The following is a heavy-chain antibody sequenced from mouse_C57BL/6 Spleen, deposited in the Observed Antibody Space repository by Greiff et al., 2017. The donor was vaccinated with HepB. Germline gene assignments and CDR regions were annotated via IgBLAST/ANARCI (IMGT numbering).Heavy chain of an antibody. V-gene: IGHV1-64*01. CDR2: IHPNSGST. J-gene: IGHJ1*03. CDR1: GYTFTSYW. D-gene: IGHD1-1*01. Sequence: QVQLQQPGAELVKPGASVKLSCKASGYTFTSYWMHWVKQRPGQGLEWIGMIHPNSGSTNYNEKFKSKATLTVDKSSSTAYMQLSSLTSEDSAVYYCARSYYGSRHWYFDVWGTGTTVTVSS. CDR3: ARSYYGSRHWYFDV.